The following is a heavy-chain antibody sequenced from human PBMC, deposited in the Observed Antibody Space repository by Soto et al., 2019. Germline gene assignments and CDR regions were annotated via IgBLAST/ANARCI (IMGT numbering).Heavy chain of an antibody. CDR2: ISYDGSNK. V-gene: IGHV3-30-3*01. CDR1: GFTFSSYA. CDR3: ARARIAACPRYYYYYGMDV. D-gene: IGHD6-6*01. J-gene: IGHJ6*02. Sequence: QVQLVESGGGVVQPGRSLRLSCAASGFTFSSYAMHWVRQAPGKGLEWVAVISYDGSNKYYADSVKGRFTISRDNSKNTLYLQMNSLRADDTAVYYCARARIAACPRYYYYYGMDVWGQGTTVTVSS.